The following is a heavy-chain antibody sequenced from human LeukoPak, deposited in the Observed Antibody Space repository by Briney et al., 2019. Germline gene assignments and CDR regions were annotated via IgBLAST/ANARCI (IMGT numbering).Heavy chain of an antibody. Sequence: PGGSLRLSCAASGFTFSSYGMHWVRQAPGKGLEWVAFIRYDGSNKYYADSVKGRFTISRDNSKNRLYLKMNSLRAEDTAVYYCAEESPTPFDYWGQGTLVTLSS. D-gene: IGHD4-23*01. J-gene: IGHJ4*02. V-gene: IGHV3-30*02. CDR2: IRYDGSNK. CDR3: AEESPTPFDY. CDR1: GFTFSSYG.